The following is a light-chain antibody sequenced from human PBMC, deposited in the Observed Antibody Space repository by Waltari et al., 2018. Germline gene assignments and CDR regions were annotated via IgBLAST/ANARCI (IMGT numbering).Light chain of an antibody. CDR2: ENN. V-gene: IGLV1-51*02. J-gene: IGLJ2*01. CDR3: GTWDTSLSALI. CDR1: SSNIWNDY. Sequence: QSVLTQPPSVSAAPGQKVTISCSGSSSNIWNDYVSWYQQPPGTAPKLSIYENNKRPSGIPDRFSGSKSGTSATLGITGLQTGDEADYYCGTWDTSLSALIFGGGTKLTVL.